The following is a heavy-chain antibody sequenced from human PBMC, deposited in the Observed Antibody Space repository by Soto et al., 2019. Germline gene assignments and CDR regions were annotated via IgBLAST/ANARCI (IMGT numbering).Heavy chain of an antibody. CDR1: GFTFSSYA. CDR3: AKDLSCNSVYRRYYGVDF. CDR2: ITYEGSDK. D-gene: IGHD2-15*01. J-gene: IGHJ6*02. V-gene: IGHV3-30*18. Sequence: PGGSLRLSCAASGFTFSSYAMHWVRQAPGKGLEWVALITYEGSDKYYAASVKGRCTVSRDNSKNTVYLQMNSLRPEDTAVYFCAKDLSCNSVYRRYYGVDFWGQGTTVTVYS.